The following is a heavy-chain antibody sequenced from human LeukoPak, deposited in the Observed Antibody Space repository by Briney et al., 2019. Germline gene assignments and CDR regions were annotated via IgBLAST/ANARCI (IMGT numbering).Heavy chain of an antibody. V-gene: IGHV1-8*01. CDR3: ARDGSSSSSGHY. CDR1: GYTFTRYV. Sequence: AGSVKVSCKASGYTFTRYVMNWVRPATGQGLEWMGWMNPNSGNTGYAQKFQGRVTMTRNTSISTAYMELSSLRSEDTAVYYCARDGSSSSSGHYGGQGTLVTVSS. CDR2: MNPNSGNT. D-gene: IGHD6-6*01. J-gene: IGHJ4*02.